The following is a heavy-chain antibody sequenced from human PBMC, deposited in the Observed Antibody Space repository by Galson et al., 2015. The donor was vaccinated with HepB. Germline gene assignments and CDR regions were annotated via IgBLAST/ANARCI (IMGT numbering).Heavy chain of an antibody. V-gene: IGHV3-23*01. CDR3: AKDQSIAVAGTSAFDT. D-gene: IGHD6-19*01. CDR2: ISGSGGST. CDR1: GFTFSSYA. Sequence: SLRLSCAASGFTFSSYAMSWVRQAPGKGLEWVSAISGSGGSTYYADSVKGRFTISRDNSKNTLYLQMNSLRAEDTAVYYCAKDQSIAVAGTSAFDTWGQGTMVTVSS. J-gene: IGHJ3*02.